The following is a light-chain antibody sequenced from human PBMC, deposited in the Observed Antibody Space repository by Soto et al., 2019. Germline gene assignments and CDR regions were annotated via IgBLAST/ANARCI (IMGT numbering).Light chain of an antibody. J-gene: IGLJ1*01. Sequence: QSVLTQPASVSGSPGQSITISCTGSSSDVGAYNFVSWYRHHPGKAPKLILYEVTTRPSGVSSRFSGSKSGNTASLTISGLQADDEANYYCSSYTSSNTPYVFGTGTKVTVL. CDR2: EVT. CDR3: SSYTSSNTPYV. CDR1: SSDVGAYNF. V-gene: IGLV2-14*01.